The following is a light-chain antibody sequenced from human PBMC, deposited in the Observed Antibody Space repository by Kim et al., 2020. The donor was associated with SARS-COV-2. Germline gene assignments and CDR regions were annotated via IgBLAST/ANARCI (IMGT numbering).Light chain of an antibody. CDR2: EAS. V-gene: IGKV3-11*01. Sequence: LSPGERPTLSCRASQSVGSYLAWYQQKPGQAPRLLIHEASNRATGIPARFSGSGSGTDFTLTISSLEPEDFAVYYCQQRSNWPLTFGPGTKVDIK. CDR3: QQRSNWPLT. J-gene: IGKJ3*01. CDR1: QSVGSY.